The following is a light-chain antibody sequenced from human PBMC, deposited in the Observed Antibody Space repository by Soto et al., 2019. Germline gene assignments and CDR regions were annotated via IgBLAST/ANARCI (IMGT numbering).Light chain of an antibody. Sequence: AIRMTQSPSSLSASTGDRVTITCRASQGISSYLAWYQQKPGKAPKLLIYAASTLQSGVPSRFSGSGSGSDFTLTISCLQSEDFATYYCQQYTSYPYIFGQGTSLEI. CDR1: QGISSY. V-gene: IGKV1-8*01. J-gene: IGKJ2*01. CDR2: AAS. CDR3: QQYTSYPYI.